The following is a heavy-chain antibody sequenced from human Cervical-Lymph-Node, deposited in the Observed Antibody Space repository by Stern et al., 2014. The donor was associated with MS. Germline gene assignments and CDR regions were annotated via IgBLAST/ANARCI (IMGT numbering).Heavy chain of an antibody. CDR1: GFGRNNY. D-gene: IGHD3-10*02. CDR3: ATFVFGASHT. J-gene: IGHJ5*02. Sequence: EVQLVESGGGLVQPGGSLRLSCAASGFGRNNYMIWVRQAPGKGLEWFQLLYHGCRTYSAHSVEGRFAISRDTSRNSLYLQMNSLRPEDTAVYYCATFVFGASHTWGQGTLVTVSS. V-gene: IGHV3-66*02. CDR2: LYHGCRT.